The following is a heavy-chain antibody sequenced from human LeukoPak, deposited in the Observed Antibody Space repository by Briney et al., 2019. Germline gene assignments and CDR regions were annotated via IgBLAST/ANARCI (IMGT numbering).Heavy chain of an antibody. V-gene: IGHV3-64D*06. CDR2: ISSYGGST. CDR1: GVTFSSYA. CDR3: VKTRGGVAAAGDF. J-gene: IGHJ4*02. Sequence: PGGSLRLSCSASGVTFSSYAMHWVRQAPGRGLEYVSAISSYGGSTYYADSVKDRFIISRDNSKNTLYLQMSSLRAEDTAIYYCVKTRGGVAAAGDFWGQGTLVTVSS. D-gene: IGHD6-13*01.